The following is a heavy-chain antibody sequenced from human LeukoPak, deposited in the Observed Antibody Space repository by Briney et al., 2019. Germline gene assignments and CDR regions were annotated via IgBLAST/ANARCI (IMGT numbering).Heavy chain of an antibody. V-gene: IGHV3-30*01. J-gene: IGHJ1*01. Sequence: GGSLRVSCAASGFTFSSYAMHWVSQAPGEGLEWVAVISYDGSDKYYADSVKGRFTISRDNSKSTLYLQMNSLRADDTAVYYYARDQLAGYSYAHAGCWGQGTLVTVSS. CDR2: ISYDGSDK. CDR1: GFTFSSYA. CDR3: ARDQLAGYSYAHAGC. D-gene: IGHD5-18*01.